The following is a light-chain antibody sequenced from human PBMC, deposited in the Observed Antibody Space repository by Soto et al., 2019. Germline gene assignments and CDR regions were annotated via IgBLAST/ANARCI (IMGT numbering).Light chain of an antibody. J-gene: IGKJ4*01. CDR2: DSS. V-gene: IGKV3-11*01. Sequence: EVVLTQSRATLSLAPGERATLSCRASKSISNFLAWYQQRPGQTPRLLIYDSSIRSAGFPARITGSGSGTDFTLTISSLEPEYFAVYFCQQRSSRPLTFGGGTKVEI. CDR3: QQRSSRPLT. CDR1: KSISNF.